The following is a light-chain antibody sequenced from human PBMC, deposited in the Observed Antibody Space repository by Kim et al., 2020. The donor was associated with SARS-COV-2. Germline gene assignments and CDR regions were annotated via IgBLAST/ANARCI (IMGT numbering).Light chain of an antibody. CDR1: QSVSSN. CDR3: QQYNNWRLT. CDR2: GAS. V-gene: IGKV3-15*01. Sequence: EIVMTQSPATLSVSPGERATLSCRASQSVSSNLAWYQQKPGQGPRLLISGASTRATAIPARFSGSGSGTEFTLTISGLQSEDVAIYYCQQYNNWRLTFGGGTKLEIK. J-gene: IGKJ4*01.